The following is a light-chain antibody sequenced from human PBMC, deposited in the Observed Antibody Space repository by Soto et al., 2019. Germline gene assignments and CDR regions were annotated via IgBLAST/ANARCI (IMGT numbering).Light chain of an antibody. V-gene: IGKV1-33*01. Sequence: DIQMTQSPSSLSASVRDRVTITCQASQDITNYLNWYQQKPGKAPKLLICDASNLEPGVPSRFSGIGSGTDFSFTISSLQPEDIATYYCQQYDNLPFTFGPGTKVDIK. CDR3: QQYDNLPFT. CDR1: QDITNY. J-gene: IGKJ3*01. CDR2: DAS.